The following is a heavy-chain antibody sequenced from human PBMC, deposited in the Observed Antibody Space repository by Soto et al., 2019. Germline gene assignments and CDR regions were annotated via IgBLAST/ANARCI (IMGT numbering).Heavy chain of an antibody. CDR2: IWDDGSNK. CDR3: ARDNLREGSGPAVDY. D-gene: IGHD2-15*01. CDR1: GFSFSNYG. J-gene: IGHJ4*02. Sequence: PGGSLRLSCAASGFSFSNYGMHWVRQPPGKGLEWVAVIWDDGSNKYYDASVKQRLPNPRANTTDKLYLQKNSRRAEATAVYYCARDNLREGSGPAVDYWGQGTLVTVSS. V-gene: IGHV3-33*01.